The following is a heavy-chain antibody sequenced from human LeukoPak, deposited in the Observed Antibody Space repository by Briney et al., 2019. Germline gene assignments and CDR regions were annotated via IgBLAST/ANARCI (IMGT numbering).Heavy chain of an antibody. CDR3: AREVSSSSGVYYYYMDV. CDR1: GYTFTGYY. V-gene: IGHV1-2*02. J-gene: IGHJ6*03. D-gene: IGHD6-6*01. CDR2: INPHSGGT. Sequence: ASVKVSCKASGYTFTGYYIHWVRQAPGQGLEWMGWINPHSGGTNYAQKFQGGVTMTRDTSITTAYMELSSLRSDDTAVYYCAREVSSSSGVYYYYMDVWGKGTTVTVSS.